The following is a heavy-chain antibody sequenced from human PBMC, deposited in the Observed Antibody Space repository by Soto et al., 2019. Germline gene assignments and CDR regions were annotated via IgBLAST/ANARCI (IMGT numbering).Heavy chain of an antibody. Sequence: ASLKVSCKASGYTFTDYYIHRVRQAPGQGLDWIGRINPNSGGTNSAQKFQGRVTLTRDTSISTVYMELSRLTSDDTAMYHCARGPYCSGDGCYSLDVWGQGTTVTVSS. V-gene: IGHV1-2*02. CDR1: GYTFTDYY. J-gene: IGHJ6*02. CDR2: INPNSGGT. D-gene: IGHD2-15*01. CDR3: ARGPYCSGDGCYSLDV.